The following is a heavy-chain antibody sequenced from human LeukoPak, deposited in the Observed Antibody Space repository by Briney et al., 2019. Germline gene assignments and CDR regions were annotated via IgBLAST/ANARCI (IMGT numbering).Heavy chain of an antibody. J-gene: IGHJ4*02. Sequence: GGSLRLSCAASGFTFRNNWTGWVGQAQGKGLEWVANIKQDGSHKNYVDSVKGRFTISRDNAKNSLSLQMNSLRAEDTAVYYCARETPDSSGWDWGQGTLVTVSS. CDR3: ARETPDSSGWD. D-gene: IGHD6-19*01. V-gene: IGHV3-7*01. CDR1: GFTFRNNW. CDR2: IKQDGSHK.